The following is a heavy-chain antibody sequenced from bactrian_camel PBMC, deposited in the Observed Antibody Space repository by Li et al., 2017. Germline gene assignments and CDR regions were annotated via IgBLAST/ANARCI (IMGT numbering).Heavy chain of an antibody. CDR2: INSGGGST. CDR1: GFTFSSYV. V-gene: IGHV3S40*01. J-gene: IGHJ4*01. D-gene: IGHD6*01. CDR3: AASRTYGSIWSDRAGYQY. Sequence: DVQLVESGGGLVHPGVFQRLSCADSGFTFSSYVMSWVRQAPGKGLEWVSAINSGGGSTYYADSVKGRFTISKDNAKNTLYLQMNSLKPEDTAMYYCAASRTYGSIWSDRAGYQYWGRGTQVTVS.